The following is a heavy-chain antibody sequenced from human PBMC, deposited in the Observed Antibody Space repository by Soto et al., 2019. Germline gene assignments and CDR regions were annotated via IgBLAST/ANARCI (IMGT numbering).Heavy chain of an antibody. CDR2: ISSSSSYI. D-gene: IGHD6-6*01. J-gene: IGHJ4*02. Sequence: GGSLRLSCAASGFTFSSYSMNWVRQAPGKGLDWVSSISSSSSYIYYADSVKGRFTISRHNAKNSLYLQMNSLRAEDTAVYYCARDSSEYSSSSVADYWGQGTLVTVSS. CDR3: ARDSSEYSSSSVADY. V-gene: IGHV3-21*01. CDR1: GFTFSSYS.